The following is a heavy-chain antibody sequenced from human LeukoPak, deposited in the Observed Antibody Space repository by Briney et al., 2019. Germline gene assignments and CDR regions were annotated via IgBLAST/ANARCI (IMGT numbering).Heavy chain of an antibody. V-gene: IGHV3-30*02. J-gene: IGHJ4*02. CDR2: IRYDGSNK. D-gene: IGHD1-26*01. CDR1: GFTFCSYG. Sequence: GGSLRLSCAASGFTFCSYGMHWVRQAPGKGLEWVAFIRYDGSNKYYADSVKGRFTISRDNSKNTLYLQMNSLRAEDTAVYYCAKDPRIVGAYIDYWGQGTLVTVSS. CDR3: AKDPRIVGAYIDY.